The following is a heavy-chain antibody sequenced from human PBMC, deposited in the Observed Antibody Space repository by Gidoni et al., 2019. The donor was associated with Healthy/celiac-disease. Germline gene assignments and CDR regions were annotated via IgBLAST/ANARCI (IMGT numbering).Heavy chain of an antibody. V-gene: IGHV3-49*03. Sequence: EVQLVESGGGLVQPGRSLRLSCTASGFTFGDYAMSWFRQAPGKGLEWVGFIRSKAYGGTTEYAASVKGRFTISRDDSKSIAYLQMNSLKTEDTAVYYCTRDWRGSYYDEDYYYYYGMDVWGQGTTVTVSS. CDR1: GFTFGDYA. J-gene: IGHJ6*02. CDR3: TRDWRGSYYDEDYYYYYGMDV. CDR2: IRSKAYGGTT. D-gene: IGHD1-26*01.